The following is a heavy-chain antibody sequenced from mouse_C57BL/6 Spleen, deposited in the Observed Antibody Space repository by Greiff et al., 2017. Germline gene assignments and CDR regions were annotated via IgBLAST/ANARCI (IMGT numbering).Heavy chain of an antibody. J-gene: IGHJ2*01. V-gene: IGHV5-17*01. CDR2: ISSGSSTI. D-gene: IGHD3-3*01. CDR1: GFTFSDYG. Sequence: EVMLVESGGGLVKPGGSLKFSCAASGFTFSDYGMHWVRQAPEKGLEWVAYISSGSSTIYYADTVKGRFTISRDNAKNTLFLQMTSLRSEDTALYYCARQGQDYWGQGTTLTVSS. CDR3: ARQGQDY.